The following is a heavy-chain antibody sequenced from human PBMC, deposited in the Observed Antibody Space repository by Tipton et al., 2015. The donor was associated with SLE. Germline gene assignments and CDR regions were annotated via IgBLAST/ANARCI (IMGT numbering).Heavy chain of an antibody. CDR2: IYYSGST. Sequence: TLSLTCTVSGGSISSHYWSWIRQPPGKGLEWIGYIYYSGSTNYNPSLKSRVTISVDTSKNQFSLKLSSVTAADTAVYYCARVRGEGDYDFWSGYYTDWYFDLWGRGTLVTVSS. J-gene: IGHJ2*01. CDR3: ARVRGEGDYDFWSGYYTDWYFDL. CDR1: GGSISSHY. V-gene: IGHV4-59*11. D-gene: IGHD3-3*01.